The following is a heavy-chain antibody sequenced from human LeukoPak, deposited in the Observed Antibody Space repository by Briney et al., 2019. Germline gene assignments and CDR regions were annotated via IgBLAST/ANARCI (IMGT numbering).Heavy chain of an antibody. Sequence: SETLSLTCTVSGGSISSYYWSWIRQPPGKGLEWIGYIYYSGSTNYNPSLKSRVTISVDTSKNQFSLKLSSVTAADTAVYYCARTHDYGGNSGVAFDIWGQGTMVTVSS. V-gene: IGHV4-59*12. CDR3: ARTHDYGGNSGVAFDI. CDR1: GGSISSYY. D-gene: IGHD4-23*01. J-gene: IGHJ3*02. CDR2: IYYSGST.